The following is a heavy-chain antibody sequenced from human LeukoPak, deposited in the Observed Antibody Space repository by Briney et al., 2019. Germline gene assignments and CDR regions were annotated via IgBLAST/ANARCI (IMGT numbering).Heavy chain of an antibody. J-gene: IGHJ4*02. CDR1: GFTFSSYG. Sequence: PGGSLRLSCAASGFTFSSYGMHWVRHAPGKGLEWVAVIWYDGSNKYYADSVKGRFTISRDNSKNTLYLQMNSLRAEDTAVYYCASSGSYYYFDYWGQGTLVTVSS. CDR2: IWYDGSNK. D-gene: IGHD1-26*01. V-gene: IGHV3-33*01. CDR3: ASSGSYYYFDY.